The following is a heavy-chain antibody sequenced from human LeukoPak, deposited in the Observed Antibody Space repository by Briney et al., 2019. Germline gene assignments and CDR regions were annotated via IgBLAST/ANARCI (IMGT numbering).Heavy chain of an antibody. J-gene: IGHJ4*02. CDR1: GFTFTSSW. CDR2: INKDGSVT. Sequence: GGSLRLSCAASGFTFTSSWIHWVRQAPRKGLVWVSRINKDGSVTDYAESVKGRFSISRDNAKTTLYLQMNSLRVEHTAIYYCVKVRGRARVGYFDYWGQGALVTVSS. CDR3: VKVRGRARVGYFDY. V-gene: IGHV3-74*01. D-gene: IGHD1-26*01.